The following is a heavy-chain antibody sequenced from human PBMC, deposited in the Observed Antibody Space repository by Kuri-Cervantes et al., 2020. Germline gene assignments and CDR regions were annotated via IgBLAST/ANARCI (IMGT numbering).Heavy chain of an antibody. Sequence: SETLSLTCAVYGGSFSGYYWSWIRQPPGKGLEWIGEINHSGSTNYNPSLKSRVTISVDTSKNQFSLWLSSVTAADTAVYYCARGRSSRGRAGIVWWHYWGQGTLVTVSS. CDR3: ARGRSSRGRAGIVWWHY. D-gene: IGHD1-26*01. CDR2: INHSGST. J-gene: IGHJ4*02. V-gene: IGHV4-34*01. CDR1: GGSFSGYY.